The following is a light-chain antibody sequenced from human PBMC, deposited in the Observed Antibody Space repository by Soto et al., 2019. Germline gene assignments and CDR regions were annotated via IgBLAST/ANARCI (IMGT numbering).Light chain of an antibody. Sequence: QSVLTQPPSVSAAPGQKVTISCSGSSSNIGDNYVSWYQQLPGTAPKLLIYDNDKRPSGIPDRFSGSKSGTSATLGITGLQTGDEADYYCGTWDNSLSALFGGGTKVTVL. J-gene: IGLJ2*01. CDR2: DND. CDR1: SSNIGDNY. V-gene: IGLV1-51*01. CDR3: GTWDNSLSAL.